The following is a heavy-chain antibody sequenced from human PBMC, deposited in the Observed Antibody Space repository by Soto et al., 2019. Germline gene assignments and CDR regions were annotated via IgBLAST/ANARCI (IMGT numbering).Heavy chain of an antibody. CDR2: ISYEGSNK. J-gene: IGHJ6*02. D-gene: IGHD3-10*01. CDR1: GFTFSSYA. Sequence: LSLTCAASGFTFSSYAMHWVRQAPGKGLEWGAVISYEGSNKYYADSVKGRFTISRDNSTNTLYLQMNSLRAEDTAVYYCARDDLRFGESYYYYYGMDVWGQGTTVTVSS. CDR3: ARDDLRFGESYYYYYGMDV. V-gene: IGHV3-30-3*01.